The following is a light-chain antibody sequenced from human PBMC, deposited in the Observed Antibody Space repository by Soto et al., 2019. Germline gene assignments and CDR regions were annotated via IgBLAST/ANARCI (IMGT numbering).Light chain of an antibody. J-gene: IGKJ1*01. V-gene: IGKV3-20*01. Sequence: TQSPSSLSASVGDRVTITCRASQGISNYLAWYQQKPGQAPGLLIYGASSRATGIPDRFSGSGSGTDFTLTISRLEPEDFAVYYCQQYGSSPPWTFGQGTKVEIK. CDR1: QGISNY. CDR2: GAS. CDR3: QQYGSSPPWT.